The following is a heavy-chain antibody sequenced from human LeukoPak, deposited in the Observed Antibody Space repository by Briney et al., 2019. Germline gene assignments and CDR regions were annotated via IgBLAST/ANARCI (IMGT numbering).Heavy chain of an antibody. CDR3: ARVRVRYSSGWYVSSWFDP. J-gene: IGHJ5*02. V-gene: IGHV1-69*13. D-gene: IGHD6-19*01. CDR1: GGTFSSYA. Sequence: SVKVSCKASGGTFSSYAISWVRQAPGQGLEWMGGIIPILGTANYAQKFQGRVTITADESTSTAYMELSSLRSEDTAVYYCARVRVRYSSGWYVSSWFDPWGQGTLVTVSS. CDR2: IIPILGTA.